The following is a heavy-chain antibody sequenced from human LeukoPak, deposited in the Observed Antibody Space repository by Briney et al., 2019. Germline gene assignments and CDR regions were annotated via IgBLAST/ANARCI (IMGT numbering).Heavy chain of an antibody. D-gene: IGHD2-2*01. Sequence: SETLSLTCAVYGGSFSGYYWSWIRQPPGKGLEWIGEINHSGSTNYNPSLKSRVTISVDTSKNQFSLKLSSVTAADTAVYYCARGRGPTRALETDIVVVPAEVGFDYWGQGTLVTVSS. V-gene: IGHV4-34*01. J-gene: IGHJ4*02. CDR3: ARGRGPTRALETDIVVVPAEVGFDY. CDR2: INHSGST. CDR1: GGSFSGYY.